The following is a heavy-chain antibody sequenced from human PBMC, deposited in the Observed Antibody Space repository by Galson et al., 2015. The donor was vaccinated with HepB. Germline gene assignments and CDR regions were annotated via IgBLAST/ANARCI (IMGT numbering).Heavy chain of an antibody. CDR1: GFTFSSYG. D-gene: IGHD6-19*01. V-gene: IGHV3-33*01. J-gene: IGHJ6*02. CDR2: IWYDGSNK. Sequence: SLRLSCAASGFTFSSYGMHWVRQAPGKGLEWVAVIWYDGSNKYYADSVKGRFTISRDNSKNTLYLQMNSLRAEDTAVYYCARDYDLGVGSSGWSNRNYYYYGMGVWGQGTTVTVSS. CDR3: ARDYDLGVGSSGWSNRNYYYYGMGV.